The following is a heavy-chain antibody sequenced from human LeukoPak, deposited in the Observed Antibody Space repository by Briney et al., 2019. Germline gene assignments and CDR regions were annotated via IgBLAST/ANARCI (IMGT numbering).Heavy chain of an antibody. J-gene: IGHJ4*02. Sequence: GRSLRLSCAASGFTFSSYAMHWVRQAPGKGLEWVAVISYDGSNKYYADSVKGRFTISRDNSKNTLYLQMNSLRAEDTAVYYCARGRVSEFDYWGQGTLVTVSS. CDR1: GFTFSSYA. CDR2: ISYDGSNK. CDR3: ARGRVSEFDY. V-gene: IGHV3-30-3*01.